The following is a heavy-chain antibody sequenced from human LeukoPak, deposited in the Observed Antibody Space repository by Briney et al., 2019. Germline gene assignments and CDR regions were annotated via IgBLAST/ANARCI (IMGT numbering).Heavy chain of an antibody. Sequence: GASVKVSCKASGYTFTSYGISWVRQAPGQGLEWMGWISAYNGNTNYAQKLQGRVTMTTDTSTSTAYMELRSLRSDDTAVYYCARDSPITGTTYNYYYYGMDVWGQGTTVTVSS. CDR1: GYTFTSYG. V-gene: IGHV1-18*01. CDR2: ISAYNGNT. CDR3: ARDSPITGTTYNYYYYGMDV. J-gene: IGHJ6*02. D-gene: IGHD1-7*01.